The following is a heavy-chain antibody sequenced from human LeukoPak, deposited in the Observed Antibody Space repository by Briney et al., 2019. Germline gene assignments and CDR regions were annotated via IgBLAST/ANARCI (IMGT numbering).Heavy chain of an antibody. D-gene: IGHD3-10*01. Sequence: GGSLRLSCVASGFTFSNYNMHWVRQAPGKGLEWVSSISTGGKYIYYADSVKGRFTISRDNAKNSLFLQMNSLRAEDTAVYYCARASGGSGRENFDYWGQGTLVTVSS. CDR2: ISTGGKYI. V-gene: IGHV3-21*01. J-gene: IGHJ4*02. CDR1: GFTFSNYN. CDR3: ARASGGSGRENFDY.